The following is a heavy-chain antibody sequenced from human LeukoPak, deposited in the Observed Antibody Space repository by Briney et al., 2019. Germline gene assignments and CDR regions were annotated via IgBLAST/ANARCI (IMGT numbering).Heavy chain of an antibody. D-gene: IGHD1-26*01. CDR1: GFTFSIYW. Sequence: PGGSLRLSCAASGFTFSIYWMTWVRQASGKGLEWVANIKEDGSEKYYVDSVKGRFTISRDNAKTSLYLQMNSLRTEDTAVYYCASGRGGSYWGQGTLVTVSS. V-gene: IGHV3-7*01. CDR3: ASGRGGSY. CDR2: IKEDGSEK. J-gene: IGHJ4*02.